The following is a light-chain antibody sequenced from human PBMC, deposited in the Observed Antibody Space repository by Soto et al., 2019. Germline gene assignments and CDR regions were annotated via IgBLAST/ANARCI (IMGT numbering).Light chain of an antibody. V-gene: IGLV1-40*01. J-gene: IGLJ1*01. CDR2: GDT. CDR1: SSNIGAGYG. Sequence: QSVLTQPPSVSGAPGQWVTISCTGSSSNIGAGYGVYWYQQVPGTTPKLLIYGDTNRPSGVPDRFSGSKSGTSASLAITGLQAEDEGDYYCQSYDSSLSGLFGTATKLTVL. CDR3: QSYDSSLSGL.